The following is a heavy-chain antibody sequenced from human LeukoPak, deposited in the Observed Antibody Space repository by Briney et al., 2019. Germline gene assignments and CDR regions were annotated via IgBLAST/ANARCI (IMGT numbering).Heavy chain of an antibody. D-gene: IGHD3-10*01. CDR1: GFTFSTYS. V-gene: IGHV3-48*01. CDR3: ATYYGSGSYFDY. Sequence: GGSLRLSCAAYGFTFSTYSMNWVRQAPGKGLEWVSYISTASTIYYADSVKGRFTISRDNAKNSLYLQMNSLRAEDTAVYYCATYYGSGSYFDYWGQGTLVTVSS. J-gene: IGHJ4*02. CDR2: ISTASTI.